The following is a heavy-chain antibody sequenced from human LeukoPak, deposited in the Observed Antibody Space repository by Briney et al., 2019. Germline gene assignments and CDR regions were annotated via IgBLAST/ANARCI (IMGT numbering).Heavy chain of an antibody. D-gene: IGHD3-22*01. CDR3: AREWDYYDSSGYAPDY. V-gene: IGHV3-30*04. CDR2: ISYDGSNK. J-gene: IGHJ4*02. Sequence: GGSLRLSCAASGFTFSSYAMHWVRQAPGKGLEWVAVISYDGSNKYYADSVKGRFTISRDNSKNTLYLQMNSLRAEDTAVYYCAREWDYYDSSGYAPDYWGQGTLVTVSS. CDR1: GFTFSSYA.